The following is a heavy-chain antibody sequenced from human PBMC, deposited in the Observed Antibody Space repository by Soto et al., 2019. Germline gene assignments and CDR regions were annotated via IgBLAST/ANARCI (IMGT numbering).Heavy chain of an antibody. J-gene: IGHJ4*02. D-gene: IGHD3-16*01. CDR3: ARVGTARWGVFDY. V-gene: IGHV3-7*01. Sequence: EVQLVESGGGLVQPGGSLRLSCAASGFTFSSYWMSWVRQAPGKGLEWVANIKQDGSEKYYVDSVKGRFTISRDNAKNSLYLQMNSLRAEDTAVYYCARVGTARWGVFDYWGQGTLVTVSS. CDR1: GFTFSSYW. CDR2: IKQDGSEK.